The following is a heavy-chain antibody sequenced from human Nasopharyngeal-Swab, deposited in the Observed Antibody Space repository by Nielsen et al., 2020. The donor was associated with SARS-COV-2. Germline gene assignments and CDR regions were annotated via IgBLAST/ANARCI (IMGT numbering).Heavy chain of an antibody. Sequence: SETLSLTCTVSNGSINSYYWSWIRQPPGKGLEWIGYIYFSGSTSYSPSLKSRVTMSVDTSKNQFSLNLTSVTAADTAVYYCARVALGSYLRGRGMDVWGQGTTVTVSS. V-gene: IGHV4-59*13. CDR3: ARVALGSYLRGRGMDV. D-gene: IGHD3-16*02. J-gene: IGHJ6*02. CDR1: NGSINSYY. CDR2: IYFSGST.